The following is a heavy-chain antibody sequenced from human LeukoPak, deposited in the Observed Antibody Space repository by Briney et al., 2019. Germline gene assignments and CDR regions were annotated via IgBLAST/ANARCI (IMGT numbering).Heavy chain of an antibody. J-gene: IGHJ6*03. CDR3: ARDNGGRAMAYYYYYYMDV. Sequence: ASVKVSCKASEYTFTNYFIHWVRQAPGQGLEWMGWMNPNSGNTGYAQKFQGRVTMTRNTSISTAYMELSSLRSEDTAVYYCARDNGGRAMAYYYYYYMDVWGKGTTVTISS. CDR2: MNPNSGNT. D-gene: IGHD2-15*01. CDR1: EYTFTNYF. V-gene: IGHV1-8*02.